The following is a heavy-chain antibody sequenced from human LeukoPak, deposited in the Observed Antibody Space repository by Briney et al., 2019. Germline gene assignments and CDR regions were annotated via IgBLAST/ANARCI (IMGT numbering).Heavy chain of an antibody. Sequence: SGTLSLTCAVSGGSISSSNWWSWVRQPPGKGLEWIGEIYLSGSTNYNPSLKSRVTISVDKSKNQLSLKLSSVTAADTAVYYCARVDSSDGDYVSYWGQGTLVTVSS. CDR1: GGSISSSNW. V-gene: IGHV4-4*02. CDR2: IYLSGST. J-gene: IGHJ4*02. D-gene: IGHD3/OR15-3a*01. CDR3: ARVDSSDGDYVSY.